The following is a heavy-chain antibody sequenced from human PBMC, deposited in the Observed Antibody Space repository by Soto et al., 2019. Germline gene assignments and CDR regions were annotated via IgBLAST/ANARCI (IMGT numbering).Heavy chain of an antibody. Sequence: SVKFSWKSSGSTLSSYVISWVLQAPGQWPEWMGGIIPIFGTANYAQKFQGRVTITADESTSTAYMELSSLRSEDTAVYYCAREILYCSGGSCYSANFDYWGQGTLVTVSS. CDR3: AREILYCSGGSCYSANFDY. J-gene: IGHJ4*02. CDR1: GSTLSSYV. CDR2: IIPIFGTA. V-gene: IGHV1-69*01. D-gene: IGHD2-15*01.